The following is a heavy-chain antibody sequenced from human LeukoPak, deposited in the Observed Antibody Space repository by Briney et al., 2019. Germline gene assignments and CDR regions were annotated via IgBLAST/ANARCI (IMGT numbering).Heavy chain of an antibody. CDR3: ARDCYTTGCY. CDR1: GFTVSSDY. Sequence: PGGSLRLSCAASGFTVSSDYMSWVRQAPGKGLEWLSVIYSGGSTYYTDSVKGRFTTSRDNSKNTLYLQMNSLRVEDTAMYYCARDCYTTGCYWGQGTLVTVSS. D-gene: IGHD3-16*02. V-gene: IGHV3-66*01. CDR2: IYSGGST. J-gene: IGHJ4*02.